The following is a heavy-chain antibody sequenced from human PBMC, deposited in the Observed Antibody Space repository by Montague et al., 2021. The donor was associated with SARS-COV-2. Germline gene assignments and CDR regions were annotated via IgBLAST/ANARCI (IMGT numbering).Heavy chain of an antibody. Sequence: SLRLSCAASGFTFSSYWMHWVRQAPGKGLVWVSRINSDGSSTSYADSVKGRFTIPRDNAKNTLYLQMNSLRAEDTAVYYCARVLYYYGRFDYWGQGTLVTVSS. CDR3: ARVLYYYGRFDY. CDR2: INSDGSST. D-gene: IGHD3-10*01. CDR1: GFTFSSYW. J-gene: IGHJ4*02. V-gene: IGHV3-74*01.